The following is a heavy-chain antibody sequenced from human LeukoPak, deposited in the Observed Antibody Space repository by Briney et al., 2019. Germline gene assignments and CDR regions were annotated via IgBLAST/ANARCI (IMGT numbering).Heavy chain of an antibody. D-gene: IGHD3-10*01. CDR2: IRYDGSNK. CDR3: AKGGYSGDTGNYGYFNY. Sequence: QPGGSLRLSCAASGFTFSSYGMHWVRQAPGKGLEWVAFIRYDGSNKFYADSVRGRFIISRDNSKNTLFLQMNSLRAEDTAVYYCAKGGYSGDTGNYGYFNYWGQGTLVTISS. J-gene: IGHJ4*02. CDR1: GFTFSSYG. V-gene: IGHV3-30*02.